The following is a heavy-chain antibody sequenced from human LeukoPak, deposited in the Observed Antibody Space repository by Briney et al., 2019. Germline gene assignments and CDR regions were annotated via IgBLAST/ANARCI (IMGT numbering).Heavy chain of an antibody. V-gene: IGHV3-9*03. Sequence: GRSLRLSCAASGFTFDDYAMHWLRQAPGKGLEWVSGISWNSGSIGYADSVKGRFTISRDNAKNSLYLQMNSLRAEDMALYYCAKDSIGYYDSSGPYYFDYWGQGTLVTVSS. CDR1: GFTFDDYA. CDR2: ISWNSGSI. D-gene: IGHD3-22*01. J-gene: IGHJ4*02. CDR3: AKDSIGYYDSSGPYYFDY.